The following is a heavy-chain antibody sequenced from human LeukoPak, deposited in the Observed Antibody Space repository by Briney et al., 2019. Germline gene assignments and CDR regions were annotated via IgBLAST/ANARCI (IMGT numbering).Heavy chain of an antibody. CDR2: ISGRGGST. V-gene: IGHV3-23*01. Sequence: GGSPRLSCAASGFTFSSYAISWVRQAPGKGLEWVSAISGRGGSTYYADSVKGRFTISRDNSKNTLYLQMNSLRAEDTAVYYCANLDYGADSSDYWGQGTLVTVSS. CDR3: ANLDYGADSSDY. D-gene: IGHD4-17*01. J-gene: IGHJ4*02. CDR1: GFTFSSYA.